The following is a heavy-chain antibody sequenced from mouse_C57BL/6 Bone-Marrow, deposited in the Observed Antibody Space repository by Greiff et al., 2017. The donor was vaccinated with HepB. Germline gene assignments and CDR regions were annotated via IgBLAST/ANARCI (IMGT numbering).Heavy chain of an antibody. CDR3: AKKVPSYYFDY. J-gene: IGHJ2*01. Sequence: DVQLQESGPVLVKPGASVKMSCKASGYTFTDYYMNWVKQSHGKSLEWIGVINPYNGGTSYNQKFKGKATLTVDKSSSTAYMELNSLTSEDAAVYYCAKKVPSYYFDYWGQGTTLTVSS. CDR1: GYTFTDYY. D-gene: IGHD2-14*01. V-gene: IGHV1-19*01. CDR2: INPYNGGT.